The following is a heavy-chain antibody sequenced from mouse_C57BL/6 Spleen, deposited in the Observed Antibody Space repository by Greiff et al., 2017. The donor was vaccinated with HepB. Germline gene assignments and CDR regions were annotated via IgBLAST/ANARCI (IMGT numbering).Heavy chain of an antibody. CDR3: ARNYGSPYYFDY. D-gene: IGHD1-1*01. V-gene: IGHV1-54*01. CDR2: INPGSGGT. J-gene: IGHJ2*01. CDR1: GYAFTNYL. Sequence: QVHVKQSGAELVRPGTSVKVSCKASGYAFTNYLIEWVKQRPGQGLEWIGVINPGSGGTNYNEKFKGKATLTADKSSSTAYMQLSSLTSEDSAVYVCARNYGSPYYFDYWGQGTTLTVSS.